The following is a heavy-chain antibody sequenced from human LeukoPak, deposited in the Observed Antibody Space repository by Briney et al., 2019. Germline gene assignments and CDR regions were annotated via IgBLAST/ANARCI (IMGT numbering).Heavy chain of an antibody. D-gene: IGHD3-10*01. Sequence: SVKVSCKASGGTFSSYTISWVRQAPGQGLEWMGGIIPIFVTANYAQKFQGRVTITADESTSTAYMELSSLRSEDTAVYYCARLVNGVSRAYYYYYMDVWGKGTTVTVSS. CDR3: ARLVNGVSRAYYYYYMDV. V-gene: IGHV1-69*01. CDR1: GGTFSSYT. J-gene: IGHJ6*03. CDR2: IIPIFVTA.